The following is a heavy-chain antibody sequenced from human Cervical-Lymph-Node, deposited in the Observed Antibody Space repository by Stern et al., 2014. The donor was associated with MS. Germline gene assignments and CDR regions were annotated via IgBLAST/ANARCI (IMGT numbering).Heavy chain of an antibody. CDR3: ARHPPRRKWDDPNYGMDV. CDR1: GYTFTNNW. Sequence: VQLVQSGAEVKKPGESLKISCKGSGYTFTNNWIAWVRQMPGKGLEWMGIIYPDDSDIIYRPSLQGQVTISADKSISTAYLQWSSLKAADSAVYYCARHPPRRKWDDPNYGMDVWGQGTTVTVSS. V-gene: IGHV5-51*01. CDR2: IYPDDSDI. D-gene: IGHD1-1*01. J-gene: IGHJ6*02.